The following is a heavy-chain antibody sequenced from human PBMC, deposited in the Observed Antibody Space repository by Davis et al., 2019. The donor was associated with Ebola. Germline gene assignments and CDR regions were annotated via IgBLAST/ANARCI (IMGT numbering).Heavy chain of an antibody. J-gene: IGHJ4*02. CDR2: INHSGST. CDR1: GGSISSTNW. V-gene: IGHV4-4*02. CDR3: ARGRDYIWGSYRYNY. D-gene: IGHD3-16*02. Sequence: SETLSLTCAVSGGSISSTNWWRWVRQPPGQALERIGEINHSGSTNYNQSLKSRVTISVDTSKNQFSLKLSSVTAADTAVYYCARGRDYIWGSYRYNYWGQGTLVTVSS.